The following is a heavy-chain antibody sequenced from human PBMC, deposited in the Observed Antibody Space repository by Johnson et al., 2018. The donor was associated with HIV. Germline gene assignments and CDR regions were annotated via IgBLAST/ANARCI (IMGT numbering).Heavy chain of an antibody. CDR2: ISWNSGSI. V-gene: IGHV3-20*04. CDR1: GFSVSSNY. J-gene: IGHJ3*02. CDR3: AKERRDLGMLDAFDI. Sequence: VQLVESGGGVVRPGGSLRLSCAASGFSVSSNYMRWVRQGPGKGLEWVSGISWNSGSIGYADSVTGRFTISRDNATNSLYLHMNRLRAEDTAVYYCAKERRDLGMLDAFDIWGQGTMVTVSS. D-gene: IGHD7-27*01.